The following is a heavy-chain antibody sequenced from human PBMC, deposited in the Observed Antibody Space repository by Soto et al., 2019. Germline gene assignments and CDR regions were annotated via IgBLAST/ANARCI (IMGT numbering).Heavy chain of an antibody. J-gene: IGHJ4*02. CDR3: ARASVVVPAAILSLDE. CDR1: GGSISSYY. V-gene: IGHV4-59*01. D-gene: IGHD2-2*01. Sequence: SETLSLTCTVSGGSISSYYWSWIRQPPGKGLEWIGYIYYSGSTNYNPSLKSRVTISVDTSKNQFSLKLSSVTAADTAVYYCARASVVVPAAILSLDEWGQGTLVTVSS. CDR2: IYYSGST.